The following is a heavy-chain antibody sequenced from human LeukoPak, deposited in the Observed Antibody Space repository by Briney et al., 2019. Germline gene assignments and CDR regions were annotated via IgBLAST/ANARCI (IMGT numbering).Heavy chain of an antibody. J-gene: IGHJ4*02. CDR1: GGSISSGGYS. Sequence: SETLSLTCAVSGGSISSGGYSWSWMRQPPGKGLEWIGYIYHSGSTYYNPSLKSRVTISVDRSKNQFSMKLSSVTAADTAVYYCARGRGSGLQWGQGTLVTVSS. V-gene: IGHV4-30-2*01. CDR3: ARGRGSGLQ. CDR2: IYHSGST. D-gene: IGHD3-10*01.